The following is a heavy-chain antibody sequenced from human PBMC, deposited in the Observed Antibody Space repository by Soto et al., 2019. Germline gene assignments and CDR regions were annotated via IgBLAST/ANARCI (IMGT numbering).Heavy chain of an antibody. CDR3: ARDNVEMATIACFDY. Sequence: GSLRLSCAASGFTFSDYYMSWIRQAPGKGLEWVSYISSSSSYTNYADSVKGRFTISRDNAKNSLYLQMNSLRAEDTAVYYCARDNVEMATIACFDYWGQGTLVTVSS. CDR1: GFTFSDYY. CDR2: ISSSSSYT. D-gene: IGHD5-12*01. V-gene: IGHV3-11*06. J-gene: IGHJ4*02.